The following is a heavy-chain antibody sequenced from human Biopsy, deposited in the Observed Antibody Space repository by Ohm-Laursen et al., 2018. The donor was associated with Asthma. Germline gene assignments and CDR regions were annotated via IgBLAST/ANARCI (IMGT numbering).Heavy chain of an antibody. CDR2: ISSGGGSR. Sequence: SLRLSCTASGFRFSDYGMNWVRQAPGKGLEWVASISSGGGSRDYADSMEGRFTISRDNYNMVFLHMNYLRAEDTAIYYCARAYGGSFFSGSFDIWGQGTMVIVSS. J-gene: IGHJ3*02. CDR3: ARAYGGSFFSGSFDI. D-gene: IGHD4-23*01. V-gene: IGHV3-23*01. CDR1: GFRFSDYG.